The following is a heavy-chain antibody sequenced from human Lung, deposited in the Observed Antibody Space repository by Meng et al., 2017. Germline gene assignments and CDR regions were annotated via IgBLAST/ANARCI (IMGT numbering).Heavy chain of an antibody. V-gene: IGHV4-30-4*01. CDR3: ARGQKGYFDL. Sequence: QGQLQEPGPGLVKSSQTLSLTCTVSGGSISSSNYYWSWIRQPPGKGLEWSGHIYNSGSTYYNPSLKSRITISVDTSKNQFSLKLSSVTAADTAVYYCARGQKGYFDLWGRGTLVTVSS. CDR1: GGSISSSNYY. J-gene: IGHJ2*01. CDR2: IYNSGST.